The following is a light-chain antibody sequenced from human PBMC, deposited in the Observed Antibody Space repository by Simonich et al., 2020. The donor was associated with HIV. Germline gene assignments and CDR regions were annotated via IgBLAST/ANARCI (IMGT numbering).Light chain of an antibody. CDR1: QGISSA. V-gene: IGKV1-NL1*01. J-gene: IGKJ4*01. CDR3: QQYYSTPQLT. CDR2: AAS. Sequence: IQLTQSPSSLSASVGDRVTITCRASQGISSALAWYQQKPGKAPKVLLYAASRLESGVPSRFSGSGSGTDYTLTISSLQPEDFATYYCQQYYSTPQLTFGGGTKVEIK.